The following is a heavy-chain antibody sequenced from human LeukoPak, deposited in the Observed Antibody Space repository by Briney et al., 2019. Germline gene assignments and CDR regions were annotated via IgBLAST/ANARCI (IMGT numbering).Heavy chain of an antibody. CDR3: ARRYYSSTSCSHFDY. Sequence: PGGSLRLSCAASGFTFSSYAMHWVRQAPGKGLEYVSAISSDGGSAYYANSVKGRFTISRDSSKNTLYLQMGSLRAEDMAVYYCARRYYSSTSCSHFDYWGQGTLVTVSS. J-gene: IGHJ4*02. V-gene: IGHV3-64*01. CDR2: ISSDGGSA. CDR1: GFTFSSYA. D-gene: IGHD2-2*01.